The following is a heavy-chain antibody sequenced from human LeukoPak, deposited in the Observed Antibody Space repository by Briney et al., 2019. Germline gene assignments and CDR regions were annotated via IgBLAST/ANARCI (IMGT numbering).Heavy chain of an antibody. CDR2: INWNGGST. J-gene: IGHJ6*03. CDR3: ARANSMGYFYNMDV. CDR1: GFTFSSYW. Sequence: GGSLRLSCTASGFTFSSYWMHWVRQAPGKGLVWVSGINWNGGSTGHADSVKGRFTISRDNAKKSLYLQMNSLRAEDTALYYCARANSMGYFYNMDVWGKGTTVTVSS. V-gene: IGHV3-20*04. D-gene: IGHD3-3*02.